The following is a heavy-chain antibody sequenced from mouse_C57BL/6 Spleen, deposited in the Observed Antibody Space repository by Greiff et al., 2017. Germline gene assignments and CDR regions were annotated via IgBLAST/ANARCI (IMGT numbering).Heavy chain of an antibody. V-gene: IGHV6-6*01. CDR3: TRGLRGYYAMDY. J-gene: IGHJ4*01. Sequence: EVHLVESGGGLVQPGGSMKLSCAASGFTFSDAWMDWVRQSPEKGLEWVAEIRNKANNHATYYAESVKGRFTISRDDSKSSVYLQMNSLRAEDTGIYYCTRGLRGYYAMDYWGQGTSVTVSS. D-gene: IGHD2-4*01. CDR1: GFTFSDAW. CDR2: IRNKANNHAT.